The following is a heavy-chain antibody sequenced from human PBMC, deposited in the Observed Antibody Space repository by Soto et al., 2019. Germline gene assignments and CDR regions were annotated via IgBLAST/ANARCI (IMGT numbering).Heavy chain of an antibody. CDR3: AGYNSYAIDY. CDR1: GTSISSYY. CDR2: IHYSGTT. D-gene: IGHD2-8*01. V-gene: IGHV4-59*01. J-gene: IGHJ4*02. Sequence: SETLSLTCTVSGTSISSYYWSWIRQPPGKGLEWIANIHYSGTTNYNPSLASRVTLSVDTSKNQFSLKMTSVTAADRAMYFCAGYNSYAIDYWGRGTLVTVSS.